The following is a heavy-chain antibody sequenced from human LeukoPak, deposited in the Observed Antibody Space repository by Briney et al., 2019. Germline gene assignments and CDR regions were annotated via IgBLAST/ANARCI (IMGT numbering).Heavy chain of an antibody. CDR1: GYTFTSYG. Sequence: ASVKVSCKASGYTFTSYGISWVRQAPGQGLEWMGWISAYNGNTNYAQKLQGRVTMTTDTSTSTAYMELRSLRSDDTAVYYCARDLGMVRGNYYYGMDVWGQGTTVTVSS. CDR3: ARDLGMVRGNYYYGMDV. J-gene: IGHJ6*02. V-gene: IGHV1-18*01. D-gene: IGHD3-10*01. CDR2: ISAYNGNT.